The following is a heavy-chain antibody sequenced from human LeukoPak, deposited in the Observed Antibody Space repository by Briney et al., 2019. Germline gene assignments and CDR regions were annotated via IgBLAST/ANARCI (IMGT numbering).Heavy chain of an antibody. CDR1: GGTFSSYA. D-gene: IGHD6-13*01. V-gene: IGHV1-2*02. CDR3: ARDEAAGTFDY. CDR2: INPNSGGT. J-gene: IGHJ4*02. Sequence: ASVKVSCKASGGTFSSYAISWVRQAPGQGLEWMGWINPNSGGTNYAQKFQGRVTMTRDTSISTAYMELSRLRSDDTAVYYCARDEAAGTFDYWGQGTLVTVSS.